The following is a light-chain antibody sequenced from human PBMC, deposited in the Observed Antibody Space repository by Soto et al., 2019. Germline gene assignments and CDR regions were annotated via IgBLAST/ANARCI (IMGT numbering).Light chain of an antibody. CDR1: QSVSSSY. CDR2: DVS. V-gene: IGKV3-20*01. CDR3: QQYGSSPYT. Sequence: EIVLTQSPGTLSLSPGERATLSCRSSQSVSSSYLAWYQQKPGQAPRLLIYDVSSRATGIPDRFSGSGSGTDFTLTISRLEPEDFAVYYCQQYGSSPYTFGQGTKLEI. J-gene: IGKJ2*01.